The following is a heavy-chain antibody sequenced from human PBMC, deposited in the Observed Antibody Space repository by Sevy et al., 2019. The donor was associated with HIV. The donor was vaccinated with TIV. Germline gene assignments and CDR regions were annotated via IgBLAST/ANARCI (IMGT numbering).Heavy chain of an antibody. D-gene: IGHD2-2*01. CDR3: VSDYCSSTSCWNY. J-gene: IGHJ4*02. Sequence: GGSLRLSCAASGFTFSSYSMNWVRQAPGKGLEWVSSISSSSSYIYYADSLKGRFTISRDNAKNSLYLQMNSLRAEDTAVYYCVSDYCSSTSCWNYWGQGTLVTVSS. CDR1: GFTFSSYS. V-gene: IGHV3-21*01. CDR2: ISSSSSYI.